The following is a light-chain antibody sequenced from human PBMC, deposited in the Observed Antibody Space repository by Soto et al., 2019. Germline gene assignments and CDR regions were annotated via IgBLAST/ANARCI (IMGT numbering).Light chain of an antibody. V-gene: IGKV1-5*03. J-gene: IGKJ1*01. Sequence: DIQMTQSPSTLSASVGDRVTITCRASQSISNWLAWYQQKPGKAPKVLIYKASSLESGVPSRFSGSGSGTEFTLTISSLQPDDFATYYCQQYNSLSETFGQGTKVEIK. CDR2: KAS. CDR1: QSISNW. CDR3: QQYNSLSET.